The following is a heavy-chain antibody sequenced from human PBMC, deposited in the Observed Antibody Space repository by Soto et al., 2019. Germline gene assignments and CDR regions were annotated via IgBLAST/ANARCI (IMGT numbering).Heavy chain of an antibody. V-gene: IGHV1-8*01. Sequence: ASVKVSCKASGYSFTNYETIWVRQATGQGLEWMGWMNPNSGDTVYAQKFQGRLTITRDTSISTAYMELSSLTSDDTAVYYCAKERIGIQGRFDSWGPGTLVTVSS. CDR3: AKERIGIQGRFDS. D-gene: IGHD1-1*01. CDR2: MNPNSGDT. CDR1: GYSFTNYE. J-gene: IGHJ4*02.